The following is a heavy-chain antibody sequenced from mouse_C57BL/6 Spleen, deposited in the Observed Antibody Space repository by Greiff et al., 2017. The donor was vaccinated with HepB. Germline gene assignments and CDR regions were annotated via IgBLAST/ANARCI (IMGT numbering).Heavy chain of an antibody. CDR1: GFTFSSYA. V-gene: IGHV5-4*01. CDR3: ASLYYGSSPWYFDV. Sequence: EVQLVESGGGLVKPGGSLKLSCAASGFTFSSYAMSWVRQTPEKRLEWVATISDGGSYTYYPDNVKGRFTISRDNAKNNLYLQMSHLKSEDTAMYYCASLYYGSSPWYFDVWGTGTTVTVSS. J-gene: IGHJ1*03. D-gene: IGHD1-1*01. CDR2: ISDGGSYT.